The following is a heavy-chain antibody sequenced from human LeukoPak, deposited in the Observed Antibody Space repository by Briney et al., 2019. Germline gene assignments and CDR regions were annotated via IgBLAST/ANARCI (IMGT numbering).Heavy chain of an antibody. CDR3: ARVRRSSWPYNWFDP. CDR2: INPNSGGT. Sequence: ASVKVSRKASGYTFTGYYMHWVRQAPGQGLEWMGWINPNSGGTNYAQKFQGRVTMTRDTSISTAYMELSRLRSDDTAVYYCARVRRSSWPYNWFDPWGQGTLVTVSS. J-gene: IGHJ5*02. V-gene: IGHV1-2*02. CDR1: GYTFTGYY. D-gene: IGHD6-13*01.